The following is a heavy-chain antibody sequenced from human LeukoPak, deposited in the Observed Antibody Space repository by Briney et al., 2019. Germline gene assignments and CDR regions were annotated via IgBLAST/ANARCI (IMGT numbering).Heavy chain of an antibody. CDR1: GFTFSTYA. CDR2: ISGSGDET. Sequence: PGGSLRLSCAASGFTFSTYAMSWVRQAPGKGLEWVSAISGSGDETNYADSVKGRLTISRDNSKNTLFLQMNSLRAEDTAVYYCATGRWGSQPSEFDLWGRGTLVIVSS. J-gene: IGHJ2*01. CDR3: ATGRWGSQPSEFDL. D-gene: IGHD7-27*01. V-gene: IGHV3-23*01.